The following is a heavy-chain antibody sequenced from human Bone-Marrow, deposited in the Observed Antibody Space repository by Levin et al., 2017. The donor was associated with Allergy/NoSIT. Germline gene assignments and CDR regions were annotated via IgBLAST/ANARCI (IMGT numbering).Heavy chain of an antibody. D-gene: IGHD1-26*01. CDR1: GYTFTDYY. Sequence: ASVKVSCKASGYTFTDYYIHWIRQAPGQGLEWMGRINPDGGGTKFSQQFEGRATLTRDTSIRTVNMELSRLRSDDTAVYFCARDLVGVDAFDFWGQGTMVIVSS. V-gene: IGHV1-2*02. CDR2: INPDGGGT. J-gene: IGHJ3*01. CDR3: ARDLVGVDAFDF.